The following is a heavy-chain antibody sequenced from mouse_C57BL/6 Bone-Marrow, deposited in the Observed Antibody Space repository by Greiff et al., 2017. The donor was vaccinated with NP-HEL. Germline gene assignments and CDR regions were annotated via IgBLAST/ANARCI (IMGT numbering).Heavy chain of an antibody. CDR2: IDPNSGGT. D-gene: IGHD1-1*01. V-gene: IGHV1-72*01. CDR3: ARYYYGSRGWYFDV. Sequence: QVQLQQPGADLVKPGASVKLSCKASGYTFTSYWMHWVMQRPGRGLEWIGRIDPNSGGTKFNEKFKTKATLTVDKPSSTAYMQLSSLTSEDAAVYYSARYYYGSRGWYFDVWGTGTTVTVSS. J-gene: IGHJ1*03. CDR1: GYTFTSYW.